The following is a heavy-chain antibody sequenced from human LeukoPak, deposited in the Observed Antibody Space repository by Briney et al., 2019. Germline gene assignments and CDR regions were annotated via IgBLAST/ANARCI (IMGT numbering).Heavy chain of an antibody. Sequence: GGSLRHSCEVSGFTFSTYEMNWVRRAPGKGLEWVSYISGSASASRIYYADSVKGRFTISRDNAKNSLYLQMNSLRDEDTALYYCARAMVRGLLISWGQGILVTVSS. J-gene: IGHJ5*02. D-gene: IGHD3-10*01. CDR3: ARAMVRGLLIS. CDR1: GFTFSTYE. CDR2: ISGSASASRI. V-gene: IGHV3-48*03.